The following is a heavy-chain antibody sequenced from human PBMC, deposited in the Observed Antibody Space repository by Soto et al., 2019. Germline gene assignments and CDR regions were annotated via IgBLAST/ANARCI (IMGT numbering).Heavy chain of an antibody. Sequence: SETLSLTCTVSGVSISSGGYYWSWIRQHPGKGLEWIGYIYYSGSTYYNPSLKSRVTISVDTSKNQFSLKLSSVTAADTAVYYCARVKLVRDGYNLPDYWGQGTLVTVSS. J-gene: IGHJ4*02. D-gene: IGHD5-12*01. CDR2: IYYSGST. CDR1: GVSISSGGYY. V-gene: IGHV4-31*03. CDR3: ARVKLVRDGYNLPDY.